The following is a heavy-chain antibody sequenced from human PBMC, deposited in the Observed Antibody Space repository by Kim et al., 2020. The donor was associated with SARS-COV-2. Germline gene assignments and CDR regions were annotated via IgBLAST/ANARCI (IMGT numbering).Heavy chain of an antibody. Sequence: GGSLRLSCAASGFTFSSYAMSWVRQAPGKGLEWVSAISGSGGSTYYADSVKGRFTISRDNSKNTLYLQMNSLRAEDTAVYYCAAAGGDVWGSYRYSDYYYYGMDVWGQGTTVTVSS. D-gene: IGHD3-16*02. CDR3: AAAGGDVWGSYRYSDYYYYGMDV. CDR1: GFTFSSYA. V-gene: IGHV3-23*01. J-gene: IGHJ6*02. CDR2: ISGSGGST.